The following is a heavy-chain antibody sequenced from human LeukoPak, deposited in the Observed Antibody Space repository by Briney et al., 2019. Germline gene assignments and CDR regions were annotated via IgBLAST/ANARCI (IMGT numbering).Heavy chain of an antibody. CDR3: ARFETYYYDSSGYSGFDY. V-gene: IGHV4-4*07. J-gene: IGHJ4*02. CDR1: GGSISSYY. Sequence: PLETLSLTCTVSGGSISSYYWSWIRQPAGKGLEWIGRIYTSGSTNYNPSLKSRVTMSVDTSKNQFSLKLSSVTAADTAVYYCARFETYYYDSSGYSGFDYWGQGTLVTVSS. D-gene: IGHD3-22*01. CDR2: IYTSGST.